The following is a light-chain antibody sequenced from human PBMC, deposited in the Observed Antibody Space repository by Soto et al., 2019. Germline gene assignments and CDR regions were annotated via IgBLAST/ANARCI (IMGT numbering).Light chain of an antibody. CDR2: AAS. Sequence: DIQMTQSPSSLSASVGDRVTITCRASQTISTYLNWYQQNPGKAPKLLIYAASTLQSGVPSRLSGSGSGTDFTLTISSLQPEDFATYYCQQSHGIPYTFGQGTKLEIK. V-gene: IGKV1-39*01. J-gene: IGKJ2*01. CDR1: QTISTY. CDR3: QQSHGIPYT.